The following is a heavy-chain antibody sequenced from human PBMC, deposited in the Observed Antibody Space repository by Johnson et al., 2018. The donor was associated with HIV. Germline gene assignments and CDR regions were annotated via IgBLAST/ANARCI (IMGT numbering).Heavy chain of an antibody. V-gene: IGHV3-30*03. Sequence: QVQLVESGGGLVQPGGSLRLSCAASGFTFSSYGMHWVRQAPGKGLEWVAVISYDGSNKYYADSVKGRFTISRDNSKNTLYLQMNSLRAEDTALYYCARDGDYDSGSDPLDIWGQGTMVTVSS. CDR1: GFTFSSYG. CDR2: ISYDGSNK. CDR3: ARDGDYDSGSDPLDI. J-gene: IGHJ3*02. D-gene: IGHD3-10*01.